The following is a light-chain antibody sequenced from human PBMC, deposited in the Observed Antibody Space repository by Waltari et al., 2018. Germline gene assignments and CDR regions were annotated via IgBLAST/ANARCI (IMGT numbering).Light chain of an antibody. CDR1: VLAKRY. V-gene: IGLV3-27*01. CDR2: KDS. Sequence: SYELTQPSSVSVSPGQTARITCSGDVLAKRYTRWFQQKPCQAPVLVIYKDSERPSGIPERFSGSSSGTTVTLTISGAQVEDEADYYCYSVDDNKRVFGGGTKLTVL. CDR3: YSVDDNKRV. J-gene: IGLJ2*01.